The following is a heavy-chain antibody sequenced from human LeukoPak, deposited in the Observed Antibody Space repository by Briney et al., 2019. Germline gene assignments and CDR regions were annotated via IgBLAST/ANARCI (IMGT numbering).Heavy chain of an antibody. V-gene: IGHV1-2*02. D-gene: IGHD3-22*01. Sequence: ASVKVSCKASGYTFTGYYMHWVRQAPGQGLEWMGWINPNSGGTNYAQKFQGRVTMTRDTSISTAYMELSRLRSDDTPVYYCARDPYYYDSSGYPRLNFDYWGQGTLVTVSS. CDR1: GYTFTGYY. CDR2: INPNSGGT. J-gene: IGHJ4*02. CDR3: ARDPYYYDSSGYPRLNFDY.